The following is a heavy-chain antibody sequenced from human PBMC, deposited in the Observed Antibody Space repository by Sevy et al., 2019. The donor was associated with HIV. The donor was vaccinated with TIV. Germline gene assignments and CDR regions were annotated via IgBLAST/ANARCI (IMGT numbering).Heavy chain of an antibody. CDR3: AREGYTQPHDY. D-gene: IGHD1-1*01. CDR2: FSFGCGRI. CDR1: GFTFAKYS. V-gene: IGHV3-23*01. J-gene: IGHJ4*02. Sequence: PGGSLRLSCAASGFTFAKYSMSWLRQAPGKGLEWVSTFSFGCGRINYADSVKGRFTISRDDSKNTLYLQMNSLRAEDTATYFCAREGYTQPHDYWGQGTLVTVSS.